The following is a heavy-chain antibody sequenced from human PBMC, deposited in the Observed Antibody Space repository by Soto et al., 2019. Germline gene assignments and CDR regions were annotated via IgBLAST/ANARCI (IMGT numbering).Heavy chain of an antibody. D-gene: IGHD6-19*01. CDR3: AHNQPDSSGWNYGMDV. Sequence: QITLKESGPTLVKPTQTLTLTCTFSGFSLSTSGVGVGWIRQPPGKALEWLALIYWDDDKRYSPSLKSRLTIPKDTSKNPVVLTMTNMDPVDTATYYWAHNQPDSSGWNYGMDVWGQGTTVTVSS. J-gene: IGHJ6*02. V-gene: IGHV2-5*02. CDR1: GFSLSTSGVG. CDR2: IYWDDDK.